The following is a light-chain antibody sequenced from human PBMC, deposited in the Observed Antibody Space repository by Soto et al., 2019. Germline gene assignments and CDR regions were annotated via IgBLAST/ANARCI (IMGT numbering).Light chain of an antibody. CDR1: QSISNR. Sequence: DIQMTQSPSTLSASVGDRVTITCRASQSISNRLAWYHQKPGKNPNLLIYDASNLGSGVPSRFSCSGSGTEFTLTISSLQPDDFATYYCQQYDTYSTFGPGTKVDIK. CDR3: QQYDTYST. V-gene: IGKV1-5*01. J-gene: IGKJ1*01. CDR2: DAS.